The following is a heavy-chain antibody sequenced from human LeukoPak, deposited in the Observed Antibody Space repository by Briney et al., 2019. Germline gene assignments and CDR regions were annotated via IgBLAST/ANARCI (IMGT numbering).Heavy chain of an antibody. V-gene: IGHV4-39*01. CDR1: GGSLSSSSYY. CDR3: ARQSTVTAGGAFDI. Sequence: SETLSLTCTVSGGSLSSSSYYWGWIRQPPGKGLEWIGSIYYSGTTYYNPSLKSRVTISVDTSKNQFSLKLSPVTAADTAVYYCARQSTVTAGGAFDIWGQGTMITVSS. D-gene: IGHD4-17*01. CDR2: IYYSGTT. J-gene: IGHJ3*02.